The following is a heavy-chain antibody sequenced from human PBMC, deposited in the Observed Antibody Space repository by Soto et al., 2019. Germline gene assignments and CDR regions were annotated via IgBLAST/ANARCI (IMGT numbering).Heavy chain of an antibody. CDR1: GYSVTSYW. CDR3: ARHPLIAARPLAYYGMDV. D-gene: IGHD6-6*01. J-gene: IGHJ6*02. V-gene: IGHV5-51*01. Sequence: PGESLKISCKGSGYSVTSYWIGWVRQMPGKGLEWMGIIYPGDSDTRYSPSFQGQVTISADKSISTAYLQWSSLKASDTAMYYCARHPLIAARPLAYYGMDVWGQGTTVTVS. CDR2: IYPGDSDT.